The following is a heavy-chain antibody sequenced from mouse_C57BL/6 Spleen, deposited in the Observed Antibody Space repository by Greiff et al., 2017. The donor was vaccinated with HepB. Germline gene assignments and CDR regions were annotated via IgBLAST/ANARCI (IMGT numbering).Heavy chain of an antibody. CDR2: ISNGGGST. V-gene: IGHV5-12*01. CDR3: ARQNYGSSYWYFDY. J-gene: IGHJ2*01. D-gene: IGHD1-1*01. CDR1: GFTFSDYY. Sequence: EVKLVESGGGLVQPGGSLKLSCAASGFTFSDYYMYWVRQTPEKRLEWVAYISNGGGSTYYPDTVKGRFTISRDNAKNTLYLQMSRLKSEDTAMYYCARQNYGSSYWYFDYWGQGTTLTVSS.